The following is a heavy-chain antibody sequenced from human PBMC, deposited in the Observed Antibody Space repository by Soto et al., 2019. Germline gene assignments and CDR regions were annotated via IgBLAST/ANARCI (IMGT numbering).Heavy chain of an antibody. CDR1: GGSISSYY. Sequence: SETLSLTCTVSGGSISSYYWSWIRQPPGKGLEWIGYIYYSGSTNYNPSLKSRVTISVDTSKNQFSLKLSSVTAADTAVYYCARHPPDLGGVPIYYFDYWGQGTLVTVSS. CDR3: ARHPPDLGGVPIYYFDY. J-gene: IGHJ4*02. D-gene: IGHD3-10*01. V-gene: IGHV4-59*08. CDR2: IYYSGST.